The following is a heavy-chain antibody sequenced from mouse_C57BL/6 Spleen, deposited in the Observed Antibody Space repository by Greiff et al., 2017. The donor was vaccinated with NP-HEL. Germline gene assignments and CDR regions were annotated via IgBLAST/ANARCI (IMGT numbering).Heavy chain of an antibody. Sequence: QQSCKASGYTFTSYWMHWVKQRPIQGLEWIGNIDPSDSETHYNQKFKDKATLTVDKSSSTAYMQLSSLTSEDSAVYYCARSDHYYGSSPLYYFDYWGQGTTLTVSS. J-gene: IGHJ2*01. D-gene: IGHD1-1*01. CDR2: IDPSDSET. V-gene: IGHV1-52*01. CDR3: ARSDHYYGSSPLYYFDY. CDR1: GYTFTSYW.